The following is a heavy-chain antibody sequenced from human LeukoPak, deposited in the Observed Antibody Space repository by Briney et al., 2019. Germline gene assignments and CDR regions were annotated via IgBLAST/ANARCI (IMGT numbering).Heavy chain of an antibody. CDR1: GGSFSNYY. V-gene: IGHV4-59*01. J-gene: IGHJ4*02. Sequence: PSGTLSLTCSVSGGSFSNYYWSWIRQPPGKGLEWIGFIYYSGTTDYNPSLKSRVTISVDTSKKQFSLKLSSVTAADTAVYYCARGVVLTGYPLDFWGRGTLVTVSS. CDR2: IYYSGTT. CDR3: ARGVVLTGYPLDF. D-gene: IGHD3-9*01.